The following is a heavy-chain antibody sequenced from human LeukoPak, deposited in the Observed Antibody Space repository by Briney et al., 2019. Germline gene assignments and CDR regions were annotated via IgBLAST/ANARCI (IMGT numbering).Heavy chain of an antibody. Sequence: QPGGSLRLSCAASGFTFDDYAMHWVRQAPGKGLEWVSLISGDGGSTYYADSVKGRFTISRDNSKNSLYLQMNSLRTEDTVLYYCAKERSPGIVGATLGYWGQGTLVTVSS. J-gene: IGHJ4*02. V-gene: IGHV3-43*02. CDR1: GFTFDDYA. CDR2: ISGDGGST. CDR3: AKERSPGIVGATLGY. D-gene: IGHD1-26*01.